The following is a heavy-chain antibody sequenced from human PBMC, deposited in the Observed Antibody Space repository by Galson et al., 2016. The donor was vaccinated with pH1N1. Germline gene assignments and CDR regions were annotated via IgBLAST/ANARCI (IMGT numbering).Heavy chain of an antibody. CDR3: AKVTGYLYGYVDY. V-gene: IGHV3-9*01. J-gene: IGHJ4*02. Sequence: LRLSCAASGFTFDDYAMHWVRQAPGKGLEWASGISWNSGSIGYADSVKGRFTISRDNAKNSLYLQMNSLRAEDTALYYCAKVTGYLYGYVDYWGQGTLVTVSS. CDR2: ISWNSGSI. CDR1: GFTFDDYA. D-gene: IGHD5-18*01.